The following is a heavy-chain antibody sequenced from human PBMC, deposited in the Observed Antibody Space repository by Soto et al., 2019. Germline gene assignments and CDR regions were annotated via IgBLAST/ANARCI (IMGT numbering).Heavy chain of an antibody. V-gene: IGHV3-33*01. D-gene: IGHD6-19*01. Sequence: GSLRLSCAASGFTLSSYGRHWVRQAPGKGLEWVAVIWYDGSNKYYADSVKGRFTISRDNSKNTLYLQMNSLRAEDTAVYYCARDQRYSSGWYDYWGQGTLVTVSS. CDR3: ARDQRYSSGWYDY. CDR1: GFTLSSYG. CDR2: IWYDGSNK. J-gene: IGHJ4*02.